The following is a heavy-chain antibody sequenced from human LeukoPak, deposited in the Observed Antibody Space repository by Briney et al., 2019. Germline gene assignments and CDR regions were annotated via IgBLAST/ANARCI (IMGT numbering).Heavy chain of an antibody. J-gene: IGHJ4*02. CDR1: GFTFSSYW. CDR3: ARDRIQLWPSPDC. D-gene: IGHD5-18*01. CDR2: ISTDASST. Sequence: GGSLRLSCAGSGFTFSSYWMHWVRQAPGKGLVWVSRISTDASSTTYADSVKGRFTISGDNSKNTLYLQMNSLRAEDTAVYYCARDRIQLWPSPDCWGQGTLVTVSS. V-gene: IGHV3-74*01.